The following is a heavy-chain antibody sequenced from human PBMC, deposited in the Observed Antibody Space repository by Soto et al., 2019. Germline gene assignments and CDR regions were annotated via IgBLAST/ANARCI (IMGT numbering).Heavy chain of an antibody. J-gene: IGHJ6*02. CDR1: GGSLGGDY. V-gene: IGHV4-34*01. CDR2: INHSGTI. Sequence: SETLSLTCAVYGGSLGGDYWTWIRQAPGKGLEWVGEINHSGTINFDPSLRSRLTISLDTSKKEFSLKLSSVTDADTATYYCARADRTLVTSYSLDVWGQGTTVTVSS. D-gene: IGHD2-21*02. CDR3: ARADRTLVTSYSLDV.